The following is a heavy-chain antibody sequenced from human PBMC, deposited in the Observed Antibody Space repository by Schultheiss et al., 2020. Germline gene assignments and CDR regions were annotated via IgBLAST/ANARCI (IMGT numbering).Heavy chain of an antibody. J-gene: IGHJ6*02. CDR2: IYPGDSNT. Sequence: GESLKISCKGTASSFTSFWIGWVRQMTGRGLEWMGIIYPGDSNTRYSPSFQGQVTISADESISTAYLQWSSLKAPDTAMYYCARHRGEYYGSGSYYRTAEGHGMDVRGQGTGVTVSS. CDR1: ASSFTSFW. CDR3: ARHRGEYYGSGSYYRTAEGHGMDV. V-gene: IGHV5-51*01. D-gene: IGHD3-10*01.